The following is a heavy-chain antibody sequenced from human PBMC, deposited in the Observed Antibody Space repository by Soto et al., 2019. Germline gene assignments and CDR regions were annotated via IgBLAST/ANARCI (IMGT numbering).Heavy chain of an antibody. Sequence: SETLSLTCTVSGGSISSYYWSWIRQPPGKGLEWIGEIYHSGSTNYNPSLKSRVTLSVGESKNQFSLNLSYVTAADTAVYYCARYAGDYVFDCWGQGTLVTVSS. CDR1: GGSISSYY. CDR3: ARYAGDYVFDC. CDR2: IYHSGST. V-gene: IGHV4-59*12. J-gene: IGHJ4*02. D-gene: IGHD4-17*01.